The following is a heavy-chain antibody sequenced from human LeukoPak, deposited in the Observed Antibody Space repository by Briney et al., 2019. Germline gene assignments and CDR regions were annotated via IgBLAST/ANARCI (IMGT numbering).Heavy chain of an antibody. CDR1: NGSISSGY. CDR3: ARDKSSASLVFDP. CDR2: IYYSGST. J-gene: IGHJ5*02. V-gene: IGHV4-59*01. D-gene: IGHD2-2*01. Sequence: SETLSLTCTVSNGSISSGYWSWIRQPPVKGLEWIGYIYYSGSTKYNPSLKSRVTITVDTSKNQFSLKLSSATDADTAVYYCARDKSSASLVFDPWGQGTLVTVSS.